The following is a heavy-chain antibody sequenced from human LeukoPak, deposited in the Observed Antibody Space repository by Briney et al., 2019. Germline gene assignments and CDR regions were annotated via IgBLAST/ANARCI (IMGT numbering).Heavy chain of an antibody. J-gene: IGHJ4*02. CDR1: GFTFSNYT. CDR3: ARALHNDSSGYLSGCFDY. D-gene: IGHD3-22*01. Sequence: GGSLRLSCAASGFTFSNYTMNWVRQAPGKGLEWVSSISSSSSYIYYADSLKGRFTISRDNAKNSLYLQMNSLRAEDTAVYYCARALHNDSSGYLSGCFDYWGQGTLVTVSS. CDR2: ISSSSSYI. V-gene: IGHV3-21*01.